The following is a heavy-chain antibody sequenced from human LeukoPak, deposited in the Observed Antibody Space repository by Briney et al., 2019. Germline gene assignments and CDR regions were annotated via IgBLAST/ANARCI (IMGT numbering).Heavy chain of an antibody. V-gene: IGHV3-30*04. CDR1: GFTSSSYA. Sequence: PGGSLRLSCAASGFTSSSYAMHWVRQAPGKGLEWVAVISYDGSNKYYADSVKGRFTISRDNSKNTLYLQMNSLRAEDTAVYYCARDFGTAAGLDYWGQGTLVTVSS. D-gene: IGHD6-13*01. CDR3: ARDFGTAAGLDY. J-gene: IGHJ4*02. CDR2: ISYDGSNK.